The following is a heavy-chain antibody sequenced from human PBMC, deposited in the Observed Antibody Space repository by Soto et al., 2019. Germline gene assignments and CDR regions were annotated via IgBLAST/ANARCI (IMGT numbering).Heavy chain of an antibody. Sequence: GGSLRLSCAASGFVLGSYPLSLDRQPPGKGLEWVSVISGGGGATYDADSVKGRFTISRDNSKNTLYLQMNSVRAEDTAVYYCAKSTWDDLPPSFWGQGTPVTVPS. V-gene: IGHV3-23*01. J-gene: IGHJ4*02. CDR3: AKSTWDDLPPSF. CDR2: ISGGGGAT. D-gene: IGHD1-26*01. CDR1: GFVLGSYP.